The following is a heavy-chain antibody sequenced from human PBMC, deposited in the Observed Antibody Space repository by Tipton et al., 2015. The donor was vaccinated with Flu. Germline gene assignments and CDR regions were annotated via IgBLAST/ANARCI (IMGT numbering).Heavy chain of an antibody. CDR3: ARIPNRTVGPTD. D-gene: IGHD1-14*01. CDR2: MYHSGRN. CDR1: RGSISGFY. Sequence: TLSLTCTVSRGSISGFYWGWIRQPPGKGLEYIGYMYHSGRNTYNPSLKSRVTISVDTSKNQVSLRLNSVTAADTAVYFCARIPNRTVGPTDWGQGTLVTVSS. V-gene: IGHV4-4*08. J-gene: IGHJ4*02.